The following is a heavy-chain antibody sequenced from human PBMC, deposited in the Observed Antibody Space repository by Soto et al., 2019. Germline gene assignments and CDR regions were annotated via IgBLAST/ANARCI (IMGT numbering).Heavy chain of an antibody. V-gene: IGHV3-30-3*01. CDR1: GFTFSSYA. CDR3: ARDGGRFGELSAPLNYYYYGMDV. CDR2: ISYDGSNK. Sequence: GGSLRLSCAASGFTFSSYAMHWVRQAPGKGLEWVAVISYDGSNKYYADSVKGRFTISRDNSKNTLYLQMNSLRAEDTAVYYCARDGGRFGELSAPLNYYYYGMDVWGQGTTVTVSS. D-gene: IGHD3-10*01. J-gene: IGHJ6*02.